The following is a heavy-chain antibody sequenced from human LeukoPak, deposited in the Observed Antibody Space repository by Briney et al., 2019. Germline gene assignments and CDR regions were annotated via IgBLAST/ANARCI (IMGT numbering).Heavy chain of an antibody. CDR3: ARRALLWFGESLPNYYYYMDV. CDR1: GYTFTSYY. V-gene: IGHV1-46*01. D-gene: IGHD3-10*01. Sequence: ASVKVSCKASGYTFTSYYMHWVRQAPGQGLELMGIINPSGSSTSYAQKFQGRVTMTRDTSTSTVYMELSSLRSEDTAVYYCARRALLWFGESLPNYYYYMDVWGKGTTVTISS. J-gene: IGHJ6*03. CDR2: INPSGSST.